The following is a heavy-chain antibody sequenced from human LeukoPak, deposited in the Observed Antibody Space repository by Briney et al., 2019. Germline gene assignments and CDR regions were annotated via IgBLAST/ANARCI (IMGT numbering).Heavy chain of an antibody. CDR1: GFTFSSYV. CDR3: ARGIAARLDAFDI. V-gene: IGHV3-23*01. J-gene: IGHJ3*02. D-gene: IGHD6-6*01. CDR2: ISGSGGRT. Sequence: PGGSLRLSCAVSGFTFSSYVMTWVRQVPGKGLEWVSSISGSGGRTYYADSVKGRFTISRDNAKNSLYPQMNSLRAEDTAVYYCARGIAARLDAFDIWGQGTMVTVSS.